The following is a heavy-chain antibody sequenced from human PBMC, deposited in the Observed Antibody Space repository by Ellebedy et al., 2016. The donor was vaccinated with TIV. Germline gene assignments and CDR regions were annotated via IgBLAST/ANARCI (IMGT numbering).Heavy chain of an antibody. CDR1: GYTFTSYG. J-gene: IGHJ5*02. Sequence: SVKVSXXASGYTFTSYGISWVRQAPGQGLEWMGRIIPILGIANYAQKFQGRVTITADKSTSTAYMELSSLRSEDTAVYYCARETSADGYSTGWFNPWGQGTLVTVSS. V-gene: IGHV1-69*04. D-gene: IGHD5-24*01. CDR2: IIPILGIA. CDR3: ARETSADGYSTGWFNP.